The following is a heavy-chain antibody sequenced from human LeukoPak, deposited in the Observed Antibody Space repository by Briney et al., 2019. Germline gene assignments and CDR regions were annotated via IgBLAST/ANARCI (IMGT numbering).Heavy chain of an antibody. Sequence: ASVKVSCKASGGTFSSYAISWVRQAPGQGLEWMGGIIPIFGTANYAQKFQGRVTITADESTSTAYMELSSLRTEDTAVYYCARDLGTGSSSGDYWGQGTLVTVSS. CDR1: GGTFSSYA. V-gene: IGHV1-69*13. D-gene: IGHD6-6*01. J-gene: IGHJ4*02. CDR2: IIPIFGTA. CDR3: ARDLGTGSSSGDY.